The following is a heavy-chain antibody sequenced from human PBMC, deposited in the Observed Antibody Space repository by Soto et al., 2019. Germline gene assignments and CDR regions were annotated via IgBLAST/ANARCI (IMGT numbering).Heavy chain of an antibody. V-gene: IGHV5-10-1*01. CDR2: IDPGDSYT. CDR3: ARRFSHNIAGAFSAFPI. D-gene: IGHD1-26*01. CDR1: GYSFTTFW. Sequence: EVQLVQSGAEVKKPGESLRISCKGSGYSFTTFWISWVRQMPGKGLEWMGTIDPGDSYTNYSPSFQGHVTISSDKSISTAYLQWSSLKASDTAIYYCARRFSHNIAGAFSAFPIWGQGTVVTVSS. J-gene: IGHJ3*02.